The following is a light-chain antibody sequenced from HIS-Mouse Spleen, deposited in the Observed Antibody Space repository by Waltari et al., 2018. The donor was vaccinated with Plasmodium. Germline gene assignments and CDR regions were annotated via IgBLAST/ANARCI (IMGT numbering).Light chain of an antibody. Sequence: EIVMTQSPATLSVSPGERATLSCRASQSVSSNLAWNQQKPGQAPTLLIYGASTRATGIPAGFSGSGSGTEFTLTISSLQSEDVAAYDCQQYNNWAFTFGPGTKVDIK. V-gene: IGKV3-15*01. CDR1: QSVSSN. J-gene: IGKJ3*01. CDR2: GAS. CDR3: QQYNNWAFT.